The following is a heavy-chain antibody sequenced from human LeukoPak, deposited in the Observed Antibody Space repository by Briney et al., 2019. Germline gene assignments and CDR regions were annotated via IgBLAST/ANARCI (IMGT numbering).Heavy chain of an antibody. V-gene: IGHV1-3*01. Sequence: ASVKVSCKASGYTFTSYAMHWVRQAPGQRLEWMGWINAGSGNTKYSQKFQGRVTITRDTSASTAYMELSSLRSEDTAVYYCARVAYSSGWYFFDYWGQGTLVTVSS. CDR1: GYTFTSYA. D-gene: IGHD6-19*01. CDR3: ARVAYSSGWYFFDY. J-gene: IGHJ4*02. CDR2: INAGSGNT.